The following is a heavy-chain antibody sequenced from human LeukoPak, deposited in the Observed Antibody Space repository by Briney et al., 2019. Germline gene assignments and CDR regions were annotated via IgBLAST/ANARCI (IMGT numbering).Heavy chain of an antibody. CDR3: AKFHITGTTPSYFDY. CDR2: ISSSSSYI. J-gene: IGHJ4*02. CDR1: GFTFSSYS. Sequence: GGSLRLSCAASGFTFSSYSTNWVRQAPGKGLEWVSSISSSSSYIYYADSVKGRFTISRDNAKNSLYLQMNSLRAEDTAVYYCAKFHITGTTPSYFDYWGQGTLVTVSS. D-gene: IGHD1-7*01. V-gene: IGHV3-21*01.